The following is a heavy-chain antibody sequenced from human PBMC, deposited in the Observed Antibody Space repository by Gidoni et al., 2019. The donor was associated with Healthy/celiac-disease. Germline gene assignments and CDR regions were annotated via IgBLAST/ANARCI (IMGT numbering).Heavy chain of an antibody. J-gene: IGHJ3*02. V-gene: IGHV3-30*04. CDR2: ISYDGSNK. D-gene: IGHD5-12*01. CDR1: GFTFSSYA. Sequence: QVQLVESGGGVVQPGRSLRLSCAASGFTFSSYAMHWVRQAPGKGLAWVAVISYDGSNKYDADPVKGRSTISRDNSKNTLYLKMNSRRAEDPALYYCARQGTRATISQLANDAFDIWGQGKMVTVSS. CDR3: ARQGTRATISQLANDAFDI.